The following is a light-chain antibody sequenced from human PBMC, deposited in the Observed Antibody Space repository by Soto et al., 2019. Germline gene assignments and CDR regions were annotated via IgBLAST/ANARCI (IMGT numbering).Light chain of an antibody. CDR2: EGS. CDR3: FSYAGSSTYV. Sequence: QSVLTQPPSVSAAPGQKVTISCSGSSSNIGGNSVSWYQQLPGTAPKLMIYEGSKRPSGVSNRFSGSKSGNTASLTISGLQAADEADYFCFSYAGSSTYVFGTGTKVTVL. CDR1: SSNIGGNS. J-gene: IGLJ1*01. V-gene: IGLV2-23*01.